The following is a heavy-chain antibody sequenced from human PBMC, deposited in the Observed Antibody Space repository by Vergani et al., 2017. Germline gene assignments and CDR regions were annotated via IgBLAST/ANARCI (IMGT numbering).Heavy chain of an antibody. CDR1: GYTFTDHY. CDR3: ATPQTVTTGGMEV. D-gene: IGHD4-17*01. CDR2: VDPEDGET. V-gene: IGHV1-69-2*01. J-gene: IGHJ6*02. Sequence: EVQLVQSGAEVKKPRATMKISCKVSGYTFTDHYMHWVKQAPGKGLEWMGLVDPEDGETIYAEKFKGRVTIAADTATDTAHLEYSSLRSEDTAVYYCATPQTVTTGGMEVWGQGTTVIVSS.